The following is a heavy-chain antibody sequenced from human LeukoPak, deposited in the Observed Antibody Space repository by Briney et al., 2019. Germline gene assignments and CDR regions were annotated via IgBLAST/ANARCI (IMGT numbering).Heavy chain of an antibody. CDR1: GFTSSSYA. J-gene: IGHJ4*02. CDR2: ISGGGGST. V-gene: IGHV3-23*01. CDR3: AKNRGATPNALDY. Sequence: GGSLGLSCAASGFTSSSYAMSWVRQAPGKGLEWVSTISGGGGSTYYADSVKGRFTISRDNSKNTLYLQMNSLRAEDTAVYYCAKNRGATPNALDYWGQGTLVTVSS. D-gene: IGHD1-26*01.